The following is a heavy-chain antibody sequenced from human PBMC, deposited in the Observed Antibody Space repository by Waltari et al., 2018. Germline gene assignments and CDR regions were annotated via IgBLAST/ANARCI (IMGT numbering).Heavy chain of an antibody. Sequence: QVQLQQWGAGLLKPSETLSLTCAVYGGSFSGYFWSWMPQPPGKGMEWIGEINHGGSTNSNPSLNGGVTISVDTAQNQFSRKLSSVTAADSAVYYCARGLNTRVRVNWCDPWGQGTLVTVSS. CDR2: INHGGST. CDR3: ARGLNTRVRVNWCDP. CDR1: GGSFSGYF. D-gene: IGHD3-10*01. V-gene: IGHV4-34*01. J-gene: IGHJ5*02.